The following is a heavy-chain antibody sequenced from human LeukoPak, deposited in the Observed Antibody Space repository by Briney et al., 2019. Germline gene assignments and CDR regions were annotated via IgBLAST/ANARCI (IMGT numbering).Heavy chain of an antibody. CDR1: GGSISSYY. Sequence: PSETLSLTCTVSGGSISSYYWSWIRQPAGKGLEWIGRIYTSGSTNYNPSLKSRVTMSVDTSKNQFSLKLSSVTAADTAVYYCARGQDHYYYYHMDVWGKGTTVTVSS. J-gene: IGHJ6*03. V-gene: IGHV4-4*07. CDR3: ARGQDHYYYYHMDV. CDR2: IYTSGST.